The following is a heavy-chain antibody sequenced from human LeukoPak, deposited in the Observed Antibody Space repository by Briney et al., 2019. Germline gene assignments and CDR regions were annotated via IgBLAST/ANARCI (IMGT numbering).Heavy chain of an antibody. CDR3: ARVPSMVRGVIDYGMDV. Sequence: GASVKVSCKASGYTFTGYYMHWVRQAPGQGLEWMGWINPNSGGTNYAQKFQGRVTMTRDTSISTAYMELSRLRSDDTAVYYCARVPSMVRGVIDYGMDVWGQGTTVTVSS. CDR1: GYTFTGYY. D-gene: IGHD3-10*01. CDR2: INPNSGGT. J-gene: IGHJ6*02. V-gene: IGHV1-2*02.